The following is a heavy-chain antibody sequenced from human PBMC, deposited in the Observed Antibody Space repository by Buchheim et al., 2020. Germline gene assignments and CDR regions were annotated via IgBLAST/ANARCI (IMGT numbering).Heavy chain of an antibody. CDR1: GFTFSSYG. CDR3: AKLGAFYDILTGYYNKAADPAFDI. Sequence: QVQLVESGGGVVQPGRSLRLSCAASGFTFSSYGMHWVRQAPGKGLEWVAVISYDGSNKYYADSVKGRFTISRDNSKNTLYLQMNSLRAEDTAVYYCAKLGAFYDILTGYYNKAADPAFDIWGQGT. D-gene: IGHD3-9*01. V-gene: IGHV3-30*18. J-gene: IGHJ3*02. CDR2: ISYDGSNK.